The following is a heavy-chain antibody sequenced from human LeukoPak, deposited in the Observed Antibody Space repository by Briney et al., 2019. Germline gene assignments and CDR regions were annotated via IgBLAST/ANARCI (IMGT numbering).Heavy chain of an antibody. CDR2: INPNSGGT. CDR1: GYTFTGYY. J-gene: IGHJ4*02. V-gene: IGHV1-2*02. Sequence: ASVKVSCKASGYTFTGYYMRWVRQAPGQGLEWMGWINPNSGGTNYAQKFQGRVTMTRDTSVSTAYMELSRLRSDDTAVYYCARALFGWLQFSVGYWGQGTLVTVSS. D-gene: IGHD5-24*01. CDR3: ARALFGWLQFSVGY.